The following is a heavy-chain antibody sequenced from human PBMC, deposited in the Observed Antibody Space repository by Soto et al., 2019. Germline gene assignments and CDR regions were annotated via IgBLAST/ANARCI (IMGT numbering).Heavy chain of an antibody. Sequence: GGSLRLSCAASGFSFSNYTMNWVRQAPGKGLEWVSSISSGSTYIFYADSVKGRFTISRDNAKNSLFLQMNSLRDEDTAVYYCASPLDTDDIVTGYPTLTNWFDPWGQGTLVTVSS. CDR1: GFSFSNYT. J-gene: IGHJ5*02. D-gene: IGHD3-9*01. V-gene: IGHV3-21*01. CDR2: ISSGSTYI. CDR3: ASPLDTDDIVTGYPTLTNWFDP.